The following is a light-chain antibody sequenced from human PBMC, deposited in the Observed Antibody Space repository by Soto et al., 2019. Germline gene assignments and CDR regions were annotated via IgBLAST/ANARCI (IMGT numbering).Light chain of an antibody. J-gene: IGLJ1*01. CDR1: SSDVGAYKF. Sequence: QSVLTQPPSASGSPGQSVTISCTGTSSDVGAYKFVSWYQQNPGKAPKLIIYDVTKRPTGVPDRFSGSKSGNTASLTVSGLQAEDEADYYWSSCAGNSNYVFGSGTKVTV. CDR3: SSCAGNSNYV. V-gene: IGLV2-8*01. CDR2: DVT.